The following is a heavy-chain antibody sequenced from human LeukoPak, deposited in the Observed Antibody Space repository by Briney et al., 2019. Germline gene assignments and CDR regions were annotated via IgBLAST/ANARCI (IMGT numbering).Heavy chain of an antibody. CDR2: MHGSGSP. CDR3: ARDLSVNAFDI. J-gene: IGHJ3*02. V-gene: IGHV4-59*02. Sequence: SETLSLTCTVSGASVRSDHWNWIRQPPGKGLEWIAYMHGSGSPNYNPSLASRLTLSVDATENLLSLKLTSVTAADTAVYFCARDLSVNAFDIWGQATLVTVSS. D-gene: IGHD2/OR15-2a*01. CDR1: GASVRSDH.